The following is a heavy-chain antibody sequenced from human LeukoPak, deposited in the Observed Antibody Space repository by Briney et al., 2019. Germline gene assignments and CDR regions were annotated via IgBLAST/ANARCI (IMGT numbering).Heavy chain of an antibody. CDR3: ARGRPGAWGSYRYYYFDY. V-gene: IGHV4-34*01. CDR2: INHSGST. J-gene: IGHJ4*02. CDR1: GGSFSGYY. D-gene: IGHD3-16*02. Sequence: PSETLSLTCAVYGGSFSGYYWSCIRQPPGKGLEWIGEINHSGSTNYNPSLKSRVTISVDTSKNQFSLKLSSVTAADTAVYYCARGRPGAWGSYRYYYFDYWGQGTLVTVSS.